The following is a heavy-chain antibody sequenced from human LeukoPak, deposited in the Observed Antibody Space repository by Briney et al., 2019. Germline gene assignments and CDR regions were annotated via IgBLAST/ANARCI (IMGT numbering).Heavy chain of an antibody. V-gene: IGHV3-9*01. CDR1: GFIFDDYA. CDR2: ISWNSGGI. Sequence: PGRSLRLSCAASGFIFDDYAMHWVRQAPGKGLEWVSGISWNSGGIVYADSVKGRFTISRDNAKKSLYLQMNSLRAEDTALYYCAKDFCRAVAGSIGFWGQGILVTVSS. CDR3: AKDFCRAVAGSIGF. J-gene: IGHJ4*02. D-gene: IGHD6-19*01.